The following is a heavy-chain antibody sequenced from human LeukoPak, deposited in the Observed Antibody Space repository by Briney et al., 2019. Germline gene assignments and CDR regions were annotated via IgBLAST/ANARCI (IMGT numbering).Heavy chain of an antibody. D-gene: IGHD3-10*01. Sequence: GASVKVSCKASGYTFTSYGISWVRQAPGQGLEWMGWISAYNGNTNYAQKLQGRVTITPDTSPNTAYHELRSLSSDDTAVYYCARAPPALWFGELLLRYYYYMDVGRKSTTHTVSS. V-gene: IGHV1-18*01. CDR2: ISAYNGNT. J-gene: IGHJ6*03. CDR1: GYTFTSYG. CDR3: ARAPPALWFGELLLRYYYYMDV.